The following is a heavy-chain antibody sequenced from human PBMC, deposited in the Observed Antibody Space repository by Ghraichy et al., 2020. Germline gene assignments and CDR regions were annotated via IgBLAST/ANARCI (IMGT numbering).Heavy chain of an antibody. D-gene: IGHD3-16*01. Sequence: SQTLSLTCTVLDGGPITPYSWSWIRQSAEKGLEWIGSINFSGYTHDNPALQNRLTMSVDMSADQISLTLISVTAADTAVYYCARNAYGGAFDNWGQGTLVTVSS. J-gene: IGHJ4*02. CDR1: DGGPITPYS. V-gene: IGHV4-4*07. CDR2: INFSGYT. CDR3: ARNAYGGAFDN.